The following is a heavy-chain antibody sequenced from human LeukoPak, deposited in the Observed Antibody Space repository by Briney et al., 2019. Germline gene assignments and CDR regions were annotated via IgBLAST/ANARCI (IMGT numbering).Heavy chain of an antibody. D-gene: IGHD3-10*01. Sequence: SETLSLTCTVSRGSIRSYYWSWIRQSPEKGLEWIGSFYYGESTKYNPSLKSRVSISVDTSKTQVALKLNSINAADTAGYYCASGSGSYYFVYWGQGVLVTVSS. CDR2: FYYGEST. CDR1: RGSIRSYY. J-gene: IGHJ4*02. V-gene: IGHV4-59*01. CDR3: ASGSGSYYFVY.